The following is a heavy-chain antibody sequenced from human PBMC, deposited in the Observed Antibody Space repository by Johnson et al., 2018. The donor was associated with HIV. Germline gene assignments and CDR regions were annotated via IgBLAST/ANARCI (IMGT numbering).Heavy chain of an antibody. J-gene: IGHJ3*02. CDR1: GFTVSSNY. V-gene: IGHV3-53*01. CDR3: ARRGGSGWSAFEI. Sequence: VQLVESGGGLVQPGGSLRLSCAASGFTVSSNYMSWVRQAPGKGLEWVSVIYSGGSTYYADSVKGRFTISRDNSKNTLYLQMNSLRAEDTALYYCARRGGSGWSAFEIWGQGTIVTVSS. D-gene: IGHD6-19*01. CDR2: IYSGGST.